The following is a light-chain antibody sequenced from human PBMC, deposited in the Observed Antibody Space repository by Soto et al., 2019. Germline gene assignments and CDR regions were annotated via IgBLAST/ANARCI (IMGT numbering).Light chain of an antibody. Sequence: DIQMTQSPSTLSASVGDRVTITCRARQSISSWLAWYQQKPGKPPKVLIYDASKLESGVPSRFSGSGSDLEFTLTISSLQPDDFATYYCQQYNSYSLTFGGGTKVEIK. V-gene: IGKV1-5*01. CDR2: DAS. CDR3: QQYNSYSLT. J-gene: IGKJ4*01. CDR1: QSISSW.